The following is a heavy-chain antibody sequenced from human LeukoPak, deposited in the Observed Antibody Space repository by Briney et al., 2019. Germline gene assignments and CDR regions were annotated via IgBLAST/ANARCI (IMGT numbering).Heavy chain of an antibody. J-gene: IGHJ4*02. Sequence: ASVKVSCKASGYTFTGYYMHWVRQAPGQGLEWMGWINPNSGGTNYAQKFQGRVTMTRDTSISTAYMELSRLRSDDTAVYYCARDSGRNEIPFGDLSYWGQGTLVTVSS. CDR1: GYTFTGYY. CDR2: INPNSGGT. CDR3: ARDSGRNEIPFGDLSY. D-gene: IGHD1-26*01. V-gene: IGHV1-2*02.